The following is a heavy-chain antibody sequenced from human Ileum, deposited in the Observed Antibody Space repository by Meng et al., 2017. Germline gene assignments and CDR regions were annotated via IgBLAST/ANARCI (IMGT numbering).Heavy chain of an antibody. J-gene: IGHJ4*02. Sequence: QLQLMLWGAGMLKPPETLSLTCNVYGDSFTDYYWNWIRQPPGKGLEWIGEIHYSGSTDYNPSLESRVTISEDTSQKQFSLRLSSVTAADTAVYYCARRIRGGSYLGWGQGTLVTVSS. CDR1: GDSFTDYY. D-gene: IGHD1-26*01. V-gene: IGHV4-34*01. CDR2: IHYSGST. CDR3: ARRIRGGSYLG.